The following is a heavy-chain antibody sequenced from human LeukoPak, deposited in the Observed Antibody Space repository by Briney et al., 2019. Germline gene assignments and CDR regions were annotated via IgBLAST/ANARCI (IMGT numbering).Heavy chain of an antibody. CDR3: ARDAALDY. D-gene: IGHD2-15*01. V-gene: IGHV3-21*01. Sequence: GGFLRLSCAGSGFTFSIYTMNWVRQAPGKGLEWVSSISRSSSNMYYADSVKGRFTISRDNAKNSLYLQMNSLRAEDTAVYYCARDAALDYWGQGTLVTVSS. CDR1: GFTFSIYT. CDR2: ISRSSSNM. J-gene: IGHJ4*02.